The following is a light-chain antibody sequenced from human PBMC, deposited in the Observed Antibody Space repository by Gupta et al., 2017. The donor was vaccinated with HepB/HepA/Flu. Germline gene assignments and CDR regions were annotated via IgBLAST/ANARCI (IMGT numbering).Light chain of an antibody. CDR3: QQSYSTPCS. J-gene: IGKJ2*04. Sequence: IKLTQSPSSLSASVGDRVTITCRASQSISSYLNWYQQKPGKAPKLLIYAASSLQSGVPSRFSGSGSGTDFTLTISSLQPEDFATYYCQQSYSTPCSFGQGTKLEIK. CDR2: AAS. CDR1: QSISSY. V-gene: IGKV1-39*01.